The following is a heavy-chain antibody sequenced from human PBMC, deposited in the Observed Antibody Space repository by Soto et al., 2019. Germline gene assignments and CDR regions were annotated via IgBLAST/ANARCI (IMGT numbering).Heavy chain of an antibody. CDR3: ARGNRMAEVGY. CDR1: GFTFSSYW. CDR2: INSDGSST. V-gene: IGHV3-74*01. Sequence: LRLSCAASGFTFSSYWMHWVRQAPGKGLVWVSRINSDGSSTSYADSVKGRFTISRDNAKNTLYLQMNSLRAEDTAVYYCARGNRMAEVGYWGQGTLVTVSS. J-gene: IGHJ4*02. D-gene: IGHD2-8*01.